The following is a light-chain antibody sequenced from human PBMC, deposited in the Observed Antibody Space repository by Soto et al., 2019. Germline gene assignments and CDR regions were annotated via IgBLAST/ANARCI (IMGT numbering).Light chain of an antibody. CDR2: STN. CDR3: VLYMGSGYWV. CDR1: SGSVSTSYY. Sequence: QAVVTQEPSFSVSPGGTVTLTCGLSSGSVSTSYYPTWYQQTPGQAPRTLIYSTNTRSSVVPDRFSGSILGNKAALTITGAQADDESDYYCVLYMGSGYWVVGGGTQLTVL. V-gene: IGLV8-61*01. J-gene: IGLJ3*02.